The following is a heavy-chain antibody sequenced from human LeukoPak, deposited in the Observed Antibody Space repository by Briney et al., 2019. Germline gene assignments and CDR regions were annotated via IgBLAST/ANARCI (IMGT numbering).Heavy chain of an antibody. Sequence: GGSLRLSCAASGFTFSSYAMSWVRQAPGKGLEWVLTISGNGGSTYYADSVKGRFTISRDNSKNTLYLQMNSLRAEDTAVYYCAKTMGSIFSPFDDWGQGTLVTVSS. CDR3: AKTMGSIFSPFDD. CDR2: ISGNGGST. D-gene: IGHD3-3*01. V-gene: IGHV3-23*01. J-gene: IGHJ4*02. CDR1: GFTFSSYA.